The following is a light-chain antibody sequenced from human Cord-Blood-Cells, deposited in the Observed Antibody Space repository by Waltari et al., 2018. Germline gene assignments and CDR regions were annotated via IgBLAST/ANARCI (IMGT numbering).Light chain of an antibody. CDR1: SLSSYY. CDR2: GKN. CDR3: NSRDSSGNHVV. J-gene: IGLJ2*01. Sequence: SSELTQDPAVSVALGQTVRITCQGDSLSSYYASWYQQKPGQAPVLVIYGKNNRPSGIPDRFSGSSSGNTASLTITGAQAVDEADYYCNSRDSSGNHVVFGGGTKLTVL. V-gene: IGLV3-19*01.